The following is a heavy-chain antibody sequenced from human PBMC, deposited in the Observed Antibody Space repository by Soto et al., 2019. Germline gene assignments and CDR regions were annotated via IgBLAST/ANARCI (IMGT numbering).Heavy chain of an antibody. CDR1: GYTFTTYD. V-gene: IGHV1-8*01. CDR2: MNPNRTNT. CDR3: VRGGFLSHDHVIIAPATLGFDH. J-gene: IGHJ5*02. Sequence: GXSVKVSCKASGYTFTTYDINWVRQAPGQGLEWMGWMNPNRTNTGYAEKFQGRVTMTRDTSISTAYMELSSLRYDDTAVYYCVRGGFLSHDHVIIAPATLGFDHWGQGALVTVSS. D-gene: IGHD2-2*01.